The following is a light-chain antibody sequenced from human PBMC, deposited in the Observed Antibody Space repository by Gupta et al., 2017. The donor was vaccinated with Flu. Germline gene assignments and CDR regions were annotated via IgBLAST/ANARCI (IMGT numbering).Light chain of an antibody. J-gene: IGLJ1*01. CDR2: DVS. CDR1: SSDVGRSNY. V-gene: IGLV2-14*01. CDR3: SSYTSTNTFYV. Sequence: SALTQPAPVSRSPGQSITISLTGTSSDVGRSNYVSWYQQHPGKAPKLMIYDVSSRPSGVSSRFSGSKSGNTASVTISGLEPEDESDYYCSSYTSTNTFYVFGTGTKVTVL.